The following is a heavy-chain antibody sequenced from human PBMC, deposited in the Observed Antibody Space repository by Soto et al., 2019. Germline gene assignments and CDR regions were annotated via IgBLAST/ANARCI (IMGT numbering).Heavy chain of an antibody. CDR1: GGSISSTSFY. J-gene: IGHJ4*02. Sequence: QLQLQESGPGLVKPSETLSLTCTVSGGSISSTSFYWGWIRQPPGKGLEWIGTIYYSGSTYYNPSLKSRVTISVDTSKNQFSLKLNSVTATDTAVYYCARLEGRITSCWGQGTLVTVSS. CDR2: IYYSGST. D-gene: IGHD1-20*01. CDR3: ARLEGRITSC. V-gene: IGHV4-39*01.